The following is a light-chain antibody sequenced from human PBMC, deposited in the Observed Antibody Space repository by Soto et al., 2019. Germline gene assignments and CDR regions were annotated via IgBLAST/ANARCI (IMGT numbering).Light chain of an antibody. J-gene: IGKJ3*01. CDR3: QQYGGSPQS. CDR2: GAS. Sequence: EIVMTQSPSTLSVSPGERATLSCRASQSVSSNLAWYQQKPGQAPRLLIYGASTRATGIPARFSGSGSGSDFTLIISRLEPEDFAVYFCQQYGGSPQSFGPGTKVDIK. V-gene: IGKV3-20*01. CDR1: QSVSSN.